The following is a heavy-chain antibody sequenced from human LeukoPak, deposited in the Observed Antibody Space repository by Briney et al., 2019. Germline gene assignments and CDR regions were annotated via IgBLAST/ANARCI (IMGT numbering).Heavy chain of an antibody. CDR2: IYYSGST. D-gene: IGHD3-9*01. J-gene: IGHJ3*02. Sequence: SETLSLTCTVSGGSISSYYWSWTRQPPGKGLEWIGYIYYSGSTNYNPSLKSRVTISVDTSKNQFSLKLSSVTAADTAVYYCARYLTGDAFDIWGQGTMVTVSS. CDR3: ARYLTGDAFDI. V-gene: IGHV4-59*08. CDR1: GGSISSYY.